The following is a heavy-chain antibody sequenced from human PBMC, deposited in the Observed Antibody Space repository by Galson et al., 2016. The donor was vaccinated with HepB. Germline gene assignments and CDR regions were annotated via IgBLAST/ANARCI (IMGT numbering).Heavy chain of an antibody. J-gene: IGHJ6*02. V-gene: IGHV3-48*02. D-gene: IGHD5-18*01. CDR2: IVSGSDTI. CDR1: GFIFNRYS. Sequence: SLRLSCAASGFIFNRYSMNWVRQAPGKGLEWVSYIVSGSDTIYYADSVKGRFTISRDNAKNSLYLQMIGLRDEDTAVYYCARGQDTSVEIYYYSMDVWGQGTTVTVSS. CDR3: ARGQDTSVEIYYYSMDV.